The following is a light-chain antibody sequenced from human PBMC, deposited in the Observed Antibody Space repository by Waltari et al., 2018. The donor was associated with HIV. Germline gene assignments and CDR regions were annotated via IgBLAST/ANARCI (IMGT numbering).Light chain of an antibody. Sequence: QSVLTQPPSVSGAPGQRVTISCTGRSSNIRAGDPVHWYQQLPGTAPKLLIYGNSNRPSGVPDRFSGSKSGTSASLAITGLQAEDEADYHCQSHDSSLSGYVFGTGTKVTVL. V-gene: IGLV1-40*01. CDR3: QSHDSSLSGYV. J-gene: IGLJ1*01. CDR2: GNS. CDR1: SSNIRAGDP.